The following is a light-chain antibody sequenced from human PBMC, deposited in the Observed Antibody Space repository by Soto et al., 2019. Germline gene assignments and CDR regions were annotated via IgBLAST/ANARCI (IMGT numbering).Light chain of an antibody. J-gene: IGKJ4*01. CDR2: DAS. Sequence: EIVLTQSPATLSLSPGEGATLSCRASQSVSNYLAWYQQKPGQAPRLLIYDASNRATGIPARFSGSGSGADFTLTISRLEPEDFAVYYCQQRSNWPLTFGGVTKVEIK. CDR1: QSVSNY. V-gene: IGKV3-11*01. CDR3: QQRSNWPLT.